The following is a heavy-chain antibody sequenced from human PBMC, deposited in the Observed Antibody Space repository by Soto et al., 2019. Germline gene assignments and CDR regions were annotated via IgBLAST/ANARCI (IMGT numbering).Heavy chain of an antibody. CDR2: FDPEDGET. CDR3: ATMSTLTTCLGY. V-gene: IGHV1-24*01. D-gene: IGHD4-17*01. Sequence: QVHVVQSGAEVKKPGASVKVSCRVSGYTLTELSMHWVRQAPGNGLEWMGGFDPEDGETVYTQNLQGRVTMAADTSTDTAYMEVSSLRSEDTAVYYCATMSTLTTCLGYWGQGTLVTVSS. J-gene: IGHJ4*02. CDR1: GYTLTELS.